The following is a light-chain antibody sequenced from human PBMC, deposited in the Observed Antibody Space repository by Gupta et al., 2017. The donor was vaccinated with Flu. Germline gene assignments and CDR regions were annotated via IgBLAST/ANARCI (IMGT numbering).Light chain of an antibody. CDR1: QSVGAS. J-gene: IGKJ1*01. V-gene: IGKV6-21*01. CDR2: YTS. Sequence: EVILTQSPDFQSVTPKEKDTITCRASQSVGASLDWYQQKPHQSPKLLIKYTSQSFPGVPSRFSGSGSGTHFTLTISGLEVEDAATYYCHQNSSLPWTFGQGTKVEI. CDR3: HQNSSLPWT.